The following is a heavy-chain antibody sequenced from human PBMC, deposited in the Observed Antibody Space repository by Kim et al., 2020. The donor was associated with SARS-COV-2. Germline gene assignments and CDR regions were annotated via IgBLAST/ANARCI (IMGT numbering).Heavy chain of an antibody. Sequence: SETLSLTCAVSGGSISSSNWWSWVRQPPGKGLEWIGEIYHSGSTNYNQSLKSRVTISVDKSKNQFSLKLSSVTDADTAVYYCARRSGNSPYSSGWYHFDYWGQGTLVTVSS. J-gene: IGHJ4*02. CDR1: GGSISSSNW. D-gene: IGHD6-19*01. CDR2: IYHSGST. V-gene: IGHV4-4*02. CDR3: ARRSGNSPYSSGWYHFDY.